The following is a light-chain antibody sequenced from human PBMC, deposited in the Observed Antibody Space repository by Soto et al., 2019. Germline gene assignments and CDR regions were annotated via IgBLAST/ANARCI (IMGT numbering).Light chain of an antibody. CDR1: QVISSR. J-gene: IGKJ2*01. CDR2: AAS. V-gene: IGKV1-12*01. Sequence: DIRMTQSPSSVSASVGDRVTITCRASQVISSRFAWYQQKPGTAPKLLIYAASTLQSGVPSRFGGSGSGTDFTLTISSLQPEDLATYYCHQASSIPFTFGQGTRLEI. CDR3: HQASSIPFT.